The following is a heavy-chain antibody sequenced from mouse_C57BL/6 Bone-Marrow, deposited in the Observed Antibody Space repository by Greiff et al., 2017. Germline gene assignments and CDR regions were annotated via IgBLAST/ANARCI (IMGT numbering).Heavy chain of an antibody. V-gene: IGHV1-50*01. CDR2: IDPSASYT. CDR3: ARDGYHWYFDF. CDR1: GYTFTSYW. Sequence: QVQLQQPGAELVQPGASVKLSCKASGYTFTSYWMQWVKQRPGQGLEWIGEIDPSASYTNYNQKFKGKAPLTVDTSSSPAYMQLISLTSEDSAVYYCARDGYHWYFDFWGTGTTVTVSS. J-gene: IGHJ1*03. D-gene: IGHD2-3*01.